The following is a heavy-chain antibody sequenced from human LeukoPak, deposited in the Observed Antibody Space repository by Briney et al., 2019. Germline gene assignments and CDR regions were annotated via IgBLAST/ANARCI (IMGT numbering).Heavy chain of an antibody. CDR2: ISGSSSTI. CDR1: GFTFSTSN. J-gene: IGHJ4*02. V-gene: IGHV3-48*01. CDR3: GRALVAAARNFDY. Sequence: GGSLRLSCAASGFTFSTSNMNWVRQAPGKGLEWISYISGSSSTIYYADSVKGRFTISRDNAKNSLYLQMNSLRAEDTAVYYCGRALVAAARNFDYWGQGTLVTVSS. D-gene: IGHD6-13*01.